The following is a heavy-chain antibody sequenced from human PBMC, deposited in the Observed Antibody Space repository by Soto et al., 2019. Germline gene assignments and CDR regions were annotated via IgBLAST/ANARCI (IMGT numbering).Heavy chain of an antibody. V-gene: IGHV3-49*03. CDR3: TRNPDYYGSGVFDY. CDR1: GFTFGDYA. CDR2: IRSKAYGGTT. J-gene: IGHJ4*02. D-gene: IGHD3-10*01. Sequence: GGSLRLSCTASGFTFGDYAMSWFRQAPGKGLEWVGFIRSKAYGGTTEYATSVKGRFTISRDDSKSIAYLQMNSLKTEDTAVYYCTRNPDYYGSGVFDYWGQGTLVTSPQ.